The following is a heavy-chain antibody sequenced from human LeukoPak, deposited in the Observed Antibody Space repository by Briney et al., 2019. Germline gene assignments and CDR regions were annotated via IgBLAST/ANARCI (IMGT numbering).Heavy chain of an antibody. CDR1: GFTFSDYY. V-gene: IGHV3-11*01. D-gene: IGHD1-26*01. J-gene: IGHJ4*02. CDR2: ISSSGSTI. Sequence: GSLRLSCAASGFTFSDYYMSWIRQAPGKGLEWVSYISSSGSTIYYADSVKGRFTISRDNAKNSLYLQMNSLRAEDTAVYYCARDRYSGSYPLDYWGQGTLVTVSS. CDR3: ARDRYSGSYPLDY.